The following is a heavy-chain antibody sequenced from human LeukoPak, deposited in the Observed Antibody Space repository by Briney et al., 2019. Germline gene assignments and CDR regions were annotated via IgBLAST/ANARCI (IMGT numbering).Heavy chain of an antibody. V-gene: IGHV3-7*01. J-gene: IGHJ4*02. Sequence: GGSLRLSCVASGFTFSNYWLTWVRQARGQGLEWVANIKQGGSEKHYVDCVKGRFTISRDNDKNSLYLQMNSLRAEDTAVYYCARDRQIAYWGQGTLVTVSS. CDR3: ARDRQIAY. CDR1: GFTFSNYW. CDR2: IKQGGSEK.